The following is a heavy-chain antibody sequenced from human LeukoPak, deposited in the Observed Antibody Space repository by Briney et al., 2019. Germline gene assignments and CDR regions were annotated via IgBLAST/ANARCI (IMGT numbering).Heavy chain of an antibody. V-gene: IGHV1-18*01. Sequence: EASVKVSCKASGYTFTSYGISWVRQAPGQGLEWMGWISAYNGNTNYAQKFQGRVTITRNTSISTAYMELSSLRSEDTAVYYCARGGDNPLLWFGELLWDDAFDIWGQGTMVTVSS. CDR1: GYTFTSYG. CDR3: ARGGDNPLLWFGELLWDDAFDI. CDR2: ISAYNGNT. J-gene: IGHJ3*02. D-gene: IGHD3-10*01.